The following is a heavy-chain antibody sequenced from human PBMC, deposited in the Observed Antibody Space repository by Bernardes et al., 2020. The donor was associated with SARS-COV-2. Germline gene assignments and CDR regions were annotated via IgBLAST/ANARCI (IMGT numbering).Heavy chain of an antibody. J-gene: IGHJ4*02. V-gene: IGHV4-31*03. Sequence: SESLSLTCTVSGGSISIGGYYWSWLRQHPGKGLEWIGYTYYSGSTYYNPSLKSRVTISVDTSKNQFSLKLSSGTAADTAVYYWARDGGGIDYWGQGTLVTVSS. CDR1: GGSISIGGYY. D-gene: IGHD3-16*01. CDR2: TYYSGST. CDR3: ARDGGGIDY.